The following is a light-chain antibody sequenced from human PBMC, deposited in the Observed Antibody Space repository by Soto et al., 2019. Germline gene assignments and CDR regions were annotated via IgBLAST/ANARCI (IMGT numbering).Light chain of an antibody. V-gene: IGKV3-20*01. CDR2: GAS. CDR3: QQYGSSSLTT. Sequence: EIVLTQSPGTLSLSPGEGATLSCRASQSVSSNYLAWYQQRPGQAPRLLIYGASSRATGIPDRFSGGGSGTDFTLTISRLEPEDFAVYYCQQYGSSSLTTFGQGTRLEIE. J-gene: IGKJ5*01. CDR1: QSVSSNY.